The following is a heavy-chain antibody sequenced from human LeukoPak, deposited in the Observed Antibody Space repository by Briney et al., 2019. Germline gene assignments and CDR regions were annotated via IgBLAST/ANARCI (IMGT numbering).Heavy chain of an antibody. CDR1: EFTFSNSW. Sequence: GGSLRLSCEAFEFTFSNSWMTWVRQAPGKGLEWVADIKEDGSTKLYVDSVKGRFTISRDNAKNSLYLQMDSLRVEDTAVYYCARDPEWGALDYWGLGTLVTVSS. J-gene: IGHJ4*02. CDR3: ARDPEWGALDY. CDR2: IKEDGSTK. V-gene: IGHV3-7*01. D-gene: IGHD3-16*01.